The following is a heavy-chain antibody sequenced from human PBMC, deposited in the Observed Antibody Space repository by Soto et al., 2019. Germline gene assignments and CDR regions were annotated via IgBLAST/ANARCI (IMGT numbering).Heavy chain of an antibody. Sequence: QVQLQESGPGLVKPSQTLSLTCTVSGGSISSGGYYWSWIRQHPGKGLEWIGYIYYSGTTYYNPSLKSRVSTSTDTSQNQFPLNLRPVTTADTAVYFCARGQSTYYDNMPHFDPWGQGTLVTVSP. D-gene: IGHD3-16*01. J-gene: IGHJ5*02. CDR2: IYYSGTT. CDR3: ARGQSTYYDNMPHFDP. V-gene: IGHV4-31*03. CDR1: GGSISSGGYY.